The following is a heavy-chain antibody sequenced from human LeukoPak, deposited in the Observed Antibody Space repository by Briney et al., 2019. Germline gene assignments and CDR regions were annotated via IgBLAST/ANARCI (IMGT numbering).Heavy chain of an antibody. Sequence: GGSLRLSCAASGFTFTNYWMHWVRQVPGKGLVWVSRIDNDGSGTVYPDSVKGRFTISRDNAKNMLYLQMNSLRAEDTAVYYCARGPVGLSALDSWGQGTLVTVSS. J-gene: IGHJ4*02. D-gene: IGHD2-15*01. CDR2: IDNDGSGT. V-gene: IGHV3-74*01. CDR1: GFTFTNYW. CDR3: ARGPVGLSALDS.